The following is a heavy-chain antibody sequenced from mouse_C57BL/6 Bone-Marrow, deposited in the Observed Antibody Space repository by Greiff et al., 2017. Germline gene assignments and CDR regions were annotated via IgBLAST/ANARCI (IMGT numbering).Heavy chain of an antibody. CDR1: GFTFSDYY. J-gene: IGHJ4*01. V-gene: IGHV5-12*01. CDR2: ISNGGGST. Sequence: EVKLVESGGGLVQPGGSLKLSCAASGFTFSDYYMYWVRQTPEKRLEWVAYISNGGGSTYYPDTVKGRFTISRDNAKNTLYLQMSRLKSEDTAMYYCARRIHGAMDDWGQGTSVTVSS. CDR3: ARRIHGAMDD.